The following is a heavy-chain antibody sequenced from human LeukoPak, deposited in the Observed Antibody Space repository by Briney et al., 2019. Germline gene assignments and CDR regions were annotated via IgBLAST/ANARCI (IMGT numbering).Heavy chain of an antibody. CDR2: IYYSGNT. D-gene: IGHD3-9*01. Sequence: KPSETLSLTCTVSGGSISSYYWSWIRQPPGKGLEWIGYIYYSGNTNYNPSLNSRVTISVDTSKNQFSLKLSSVTAADTAVYYCARSPNNNIFFDSWGQGTLVTVSS. V-gene: IGHV4-59*01. CDR3: ARSPNNNIFFDS. CDR1: GGSISSYY. J-gene: IGHJ5*01.